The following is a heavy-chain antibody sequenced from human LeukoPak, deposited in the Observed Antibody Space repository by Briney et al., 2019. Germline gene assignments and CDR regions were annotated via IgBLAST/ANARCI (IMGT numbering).Heavy chain of an antibody. CDR2: IYYRGST. CDR1: SGSISSGGYY. D-gene: IGHD6-6*01. V-gene: IGHV4-31*03. Sequence: SQTLSLTCTVSSGSISSGGYYWSWIRKPPGKGLEWIGNIYYRGSTYYNPSLKSRFTISVDTSKNQFSLKLSSVTAADTAVYYCASRGGYSSSAFDIWGQGTMVTVSS. J-gene: IGHJ3*02. CDR3: ASRGGYSSSAFDI.